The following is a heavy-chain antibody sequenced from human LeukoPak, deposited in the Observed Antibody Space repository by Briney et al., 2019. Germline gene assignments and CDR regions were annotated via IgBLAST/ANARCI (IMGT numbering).Heavy chain of an antibody. CDR3: ARDHGVWFGDHRHTDY. CDR1: GYTFTSYA. J-gene: IGHJ4*02. V-gene: IGHV7-4-1*02. CDR2: INTNTGNP. D-gene: IGHD3-10*01. Sequence: EASVKVSCKASGYTFTSYAMNWVRQAPGQGLEWMGWINTNTGNPTYAQGFTGRFVFSLDTSVSTAYLQISSLKAEDTAVYYCARDHGVWFGDHRHTDYWGQGTLVTVSS.